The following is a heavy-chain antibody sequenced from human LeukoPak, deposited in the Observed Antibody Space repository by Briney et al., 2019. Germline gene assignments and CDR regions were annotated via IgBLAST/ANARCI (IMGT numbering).Heavy chain of an antibody. Sequence: GGSLRLSCAVSGLSFSDAWMSWVRQAPGKGLEWVGRMKSKSDGGTTDYTTSVKGRFTISRDDSKNTLYLQMNSLKTEDTAVYYCTTPPDWGQGTLVTVSS. CDR3: TTPPD. CDR2: MKSKSDGGTT. CDR1: GLSFSDAW. V-gene: IGHV3-15*01. J-gene: IGHJ1*01.